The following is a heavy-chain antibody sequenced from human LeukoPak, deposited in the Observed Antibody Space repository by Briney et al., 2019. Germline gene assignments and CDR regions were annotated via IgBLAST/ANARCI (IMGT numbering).Heavy chain of an antibody. V-gene: IGHV3-21*01. J-gene: IGHJ4*02. D-gene: IGHD6-13*01. Sequence: PGGSLRLSCAASGFTFSSYSMNWVRQAPGKGLEWVSSISSSSSYIYYADSVKGRFTISRDNAKNSLYLQMNSLRAEDTAVYYCARDGLEQQLADIPFDYWGQGTLVTVSS. CDR2: ISSSSSYI. CDR3: ARDGLEQQLADIPFDY. CDR1: GFTFSSYS.